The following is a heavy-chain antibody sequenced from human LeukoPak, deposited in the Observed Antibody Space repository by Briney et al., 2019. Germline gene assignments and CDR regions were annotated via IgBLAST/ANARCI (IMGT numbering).Heavy chain of an antibody. CDR1: GGSISSYY. V-gene: IGHV4-4*07. CDR3: ARGPRIAAAGTGIWFDP. CDR2: IYTSGST. D-gene: IGHD6-13*01. J-gene: IGHJ5*02. Sequence: PSETLSLTCTVSGGSISSYYWSWIRQPAGKGLEWIGRIYTSGSTNYNPSLKSRVTMSVDTSKNQFSLKLSSVTAADTAVYYCARGPRIAAAGTGIWFDPWGQGTLVTVSS.